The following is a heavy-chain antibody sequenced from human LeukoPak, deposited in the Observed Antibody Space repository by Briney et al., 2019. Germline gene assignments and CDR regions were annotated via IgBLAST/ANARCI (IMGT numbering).Heavy chain of an antibody. J-gene: IGHJ4*02. V-gene: IGHV1-18*01. CDR1: GYTFTSYS. D-gene: IGHD3-16*01. CDR2: ISAYNGNT. CDR3: ATTPRGLIFDY. Sequence: GASAKVSCKASGYTFTSYSISWVRQAPGQGLEWMGWISAYNGNTNYAQKLQGRVTMTTDTSTSTAYMELRSLRSDDTAVYYCATTPRGLIFDYWGQGTLVTVSS.